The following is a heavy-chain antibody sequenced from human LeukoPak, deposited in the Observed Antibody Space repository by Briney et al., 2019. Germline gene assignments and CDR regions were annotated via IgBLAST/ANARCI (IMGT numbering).Heavy chain of an antibody. CDR3: ARGVSFGYVILCFFYY. CDR1: GGTFSRYA. Sequence: SVTVACKASGGTFSRYAISWVRQAPGEGSEWKGGIIPIFGTAKYAQKFQGRVTITADESTSTAYMELSSLRSEDTAVYYCARGVSFGYVILCFFYYGGQAPLAT. V-gene: IGHV1-69*13. D-gene: IGHD5-12*01. J-gene: IGHJ4*02. CDR2: IIPIFGTA.